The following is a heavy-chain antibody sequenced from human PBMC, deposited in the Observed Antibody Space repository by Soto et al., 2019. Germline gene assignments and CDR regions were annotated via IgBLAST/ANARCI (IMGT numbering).Heavy chain of an antibody. V-gene: IGHV3-23*01. CDR1: GFTFSSYA. Sequence: GGSLRLSCAASGFTFSSYAMSWVRQAPGKGLEWVSAISGSGGSTYYADSVKGRFTISRDNSKNTLYLQMNSLRAEDTAVYYCAKYLVVVPAASPGDYWGQGTLVTVSS. CDR3: AKYLVVVPAASPGDY. D-gene: IGHD2-2*01. CDR2: ISGSGGST. J-gene: IGHJ4*02.